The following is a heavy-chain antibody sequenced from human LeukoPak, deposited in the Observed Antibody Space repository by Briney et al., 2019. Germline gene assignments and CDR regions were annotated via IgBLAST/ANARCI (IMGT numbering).Heavy chain of an antibody. J-gene: IGHJ2*01. CDR2: ISSSGRTK. CDR3: ARASQGLSSYFDL. D-gene: IGHD2-2*01. CDR1: GFTFSSYE. Sequence: GGSLRLSCAASGFTFSSYEMNWVRQAPGKGLEGVSYISSSGRTKYYADSVKGRFTISRDNAKNSLYLQMNSLRAEDTAVYYCARASQGLSSYFDLWGRGTLVTVSS. V-gene: IGHV3-48*03.